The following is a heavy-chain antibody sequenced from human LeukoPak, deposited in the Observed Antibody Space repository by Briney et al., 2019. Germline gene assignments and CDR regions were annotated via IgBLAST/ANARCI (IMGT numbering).Heavy chain of an antibody. J-gene: IGHJ4*02. CDR2: IYYSGST. Sequence: SETLSLACTVAGGSISSYYGSWVRQPPGKGRGWIGYIYYSGSTNYNPSLKSRVTISVDTSKNQFSLKLSSVTAADTAVYYCVRDKRFFDWSFDYWGQGTLVTVSS. D-gene: IGHD3-9*01. CDR1: GGSISSYY. V-gene: IGHV4-59*01. CDR3: VRDKRFFDWSFDY.